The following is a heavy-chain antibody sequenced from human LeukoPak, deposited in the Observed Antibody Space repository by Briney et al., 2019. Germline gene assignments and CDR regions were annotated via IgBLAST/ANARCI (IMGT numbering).Heavy chain of an antibody. Sequence: ASVKVSCKASGYTLTSYGISWVRQAPGQGLEWMGWISAYNGNTNYAQKLQGRVTMTTDTSTSTAYMELRSLRSDDTAVYYCARDNGFGVVTDNWYFDLWGRGTLVTVSS. V-gene: IGHV1-18*01. CDR1: GYTLTSYG. J-gene: IGHJ2*01. CDR2: ISAYNGNT. D-gene: IGHD3-3*01. CDR3: ARDNGFGVVTDNWYFDL.